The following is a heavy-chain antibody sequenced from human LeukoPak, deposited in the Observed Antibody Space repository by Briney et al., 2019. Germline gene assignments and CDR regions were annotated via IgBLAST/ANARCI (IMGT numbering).Heavy chain of an antibody. CDR3: ARDRYYFGSGSYPWYFDL. CDR1: GFTVSSNY. J-gene: IGHJ2*01. Sequence: GGSLRLSCAASGFTVSSNYMSWVRQAPGKGLECVANIKQDGSETHYVDSVKGRFTISRDNGRNSMYPQMDSLRAEDTAVYYCARDRYYFGSGSYPWYFDLWGRGTLVTVSS. CDR2: IKQDGSET. V-gene: IGHV3-7*01. D-gene: IGHD3-10*01.